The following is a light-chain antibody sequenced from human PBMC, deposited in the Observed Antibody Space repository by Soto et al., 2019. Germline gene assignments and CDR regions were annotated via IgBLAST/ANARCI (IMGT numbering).Light chain of an antibody. J-gene: IGLJ2*01. V-gene: IGLV2-14*01. Sequence: QSALTQPASVSGSPGQSITISCTGTSSDVGGYNYVSWYQQHPGKDPKVMIYDVTNRPSGVSNRFSGSRSGNTASLTISGLQAEDEADYYCSSYTGSSTLVFGGGTKLTVL. CDR2: DVT. CDR1: SSDVGGYNY. CDR3: SSYTGSSTLV.